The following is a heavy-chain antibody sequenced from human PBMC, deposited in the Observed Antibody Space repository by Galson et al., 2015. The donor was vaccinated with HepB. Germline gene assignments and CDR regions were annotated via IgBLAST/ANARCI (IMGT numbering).Heavy chain of an antibody. D-gene: IGHD3-10*01. CDR1: GGSISSYY. CDR2: IYYSGST. J-gene: IGHJ6*02. Sequence: SETLSLTCTVSGGSISSYYWSWIRQPPGKGLEWIGYIYYSGSTNYNPSLKSRVTISVDTSKNQFSLKLSSVTAADTAVYYCARGFLYYYGSGSYYNANYYGMDVWGLGTTVTVSS. CDR3: ARGFLYYYGSGSYYNANYYGMDV. V-gene: IGHV4-59*01.